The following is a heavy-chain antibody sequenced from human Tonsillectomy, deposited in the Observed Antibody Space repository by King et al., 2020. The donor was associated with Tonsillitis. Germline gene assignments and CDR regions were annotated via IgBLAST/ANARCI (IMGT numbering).Heavy chain of an antibody. CDR2: ISGSGYIT. Sequence: VQLVESGGGLVQPGGSLRLSCAASGFTFSSYAKTWVRQAPGKGLEWVSAISGSGYITYYADSVKGRFTISRDNSKNTLSLQMNNLRAEDTAIYYCAKSGGVAATGTFRDYYYYYMDVWGRGTTVTVSS. CDR1: GFTFSSYA. CDR3: AKSGGVAATGTFRDYYYYYMDV. D-gene: IGHD6-13*01. V-gene: IGHV3-23*04. J-gene: IGHJ6*03.